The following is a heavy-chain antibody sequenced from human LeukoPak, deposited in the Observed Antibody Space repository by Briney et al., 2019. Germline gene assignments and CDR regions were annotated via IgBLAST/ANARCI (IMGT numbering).Heavy chain of an antibody. CDR3: AKEGLPETNWNDGPHYFDY. D-gene: IGHD1-20*01. CDR2: ISYDGSNK. V-gene: IGHV3-30*18. J-gene: IGHJ4*02. CDR1: GFTFSSYG. Sequence: GGSLRLSCAASGFTFSSYGMHWVRQAPGKGLGWVAVISYDGSNKYYADSVKGRFTISGDNSKNTLYLQMNSLRAEDTAVYYCAKEGLPETNWNDGPHYFDYWGRGTLVTVSS.